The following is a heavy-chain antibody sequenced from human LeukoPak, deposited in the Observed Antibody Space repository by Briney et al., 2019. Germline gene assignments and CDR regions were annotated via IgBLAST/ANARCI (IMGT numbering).Heavy chain of an antibody. D-gene: IGHD3-3*01. CDR1: GGSISSGDYY. CDR2: IYYSGST. CDR3: ARDHNYDFWSGYYPYYYYGMDV. V-gene: IGHV4-30-4*01. J-gene: IGHJ6*02. Sequence: SQTLSLTCTVSGGSISSGDYYWSWIRQPPGKGLEWIVYIYYSGSTYYNPSLKSRVTISVDTSKNQFSLKLSSVTAADTAVYYCARDHNYDFWSGYYPYYYYGMDVWGQGTTVTVSS.